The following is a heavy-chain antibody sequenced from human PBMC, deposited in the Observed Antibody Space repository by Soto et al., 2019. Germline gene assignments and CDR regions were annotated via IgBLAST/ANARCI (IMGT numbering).Heavy chain of an antibody. J-gene: IGHJ6*03. CDR3: ARGTYYYGSGSFNYYYYMDV. Sequence: ASVKVSCKASGGTFSSYAISWVRQAPGQGLEWMGGIIPIFGTANYAQKFQGRVTITEDESTCTAYMELSSLRSEDTAVYYCARGTYYYGSGSFNYYYYMDVWGKGTTVTVSS. CDR1: GGTFSSYA. D-gene: IGHD3-10*01. CDR2: IIPIFGTA. V-gene: IGHV1-69*13.